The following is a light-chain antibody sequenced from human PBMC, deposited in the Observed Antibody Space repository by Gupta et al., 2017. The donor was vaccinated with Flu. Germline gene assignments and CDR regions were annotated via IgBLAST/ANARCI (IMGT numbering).Light chain of an antibody. CDR2: GKN. CDR1: SLRNYY. J-gene: IGLJ3*02. CDR3: NSRDNSGDHWV. Sequence: SSELTQDPAVSVALGQTVRITCQGDSLRNYYASWYQRKPGQAPVLVIYGKNNRPSGIPDRFAGSSSGNTASRTITGAQAEDEADYYCNSRDNSGDHWVFGGGTKLTVL. V-gene: IGLV3-19*01.